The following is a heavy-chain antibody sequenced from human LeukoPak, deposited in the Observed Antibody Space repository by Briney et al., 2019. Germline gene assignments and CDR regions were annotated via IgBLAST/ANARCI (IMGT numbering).Heavy chain of an antibody. V-gene: IGHV1-18*01. D-gene: IGHD4-11*01. CDR1: GYTFTSHG. Sequence: AASVKVSCKTSGYTFTSHGISWVRQAPGQGLEWMGWISGYNGKTNYAQSLHARVTLPTDTSTSTAYMELRSLRSDDTAVYYCARDRVYDYSNPRGFDYWGQGTLVTVSS. CDR2: ISGYNGKT. CDR3: ARDRVYDYSNPRGFDY. J-gene: IGHJ4*02.